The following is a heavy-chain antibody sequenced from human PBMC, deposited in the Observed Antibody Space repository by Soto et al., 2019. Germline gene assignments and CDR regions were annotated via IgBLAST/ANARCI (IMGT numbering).Heavy chain of an antibody. V-gene: IGHV2-5*02. Sequence: QITLNESGPTVVRPTETLTLTCRFSGFSLTTSGVGVGWVRQSPGKAPEWLALIYWDDDKRYSESLKRRLTSTKDTGKNQVVLTVANLDPTDTATYYCAHRVLRTVFGLVTTTAIYFDFWGQGTPVAVSS. CDR3: AHRVLRTVFGLVTTTAIYFDF. CDR1: GFSLTTSGVG. D-gene: IGHD3-3*01. J-gene: IGHJ4*02. CDR2: IYWDDDK.